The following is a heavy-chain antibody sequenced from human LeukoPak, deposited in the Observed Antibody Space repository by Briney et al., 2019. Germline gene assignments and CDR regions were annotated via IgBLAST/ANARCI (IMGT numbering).Heavy chain of an antibody. V-gene: IGHV1-2*02. Sequence: ASVKVSCKASGYTFTGYYMHWVRQAPGQGLEWMGWINPNSGDTNYAQKFRDRVTMTRDMSIGTAYMELSRLTSDDTAVYFCARGGVYYDYWGQGTLVTVSS. CDR2: INPNSGDT. D-gene: IGHD6-25*01. CDR3: ARGGVYYDY. CDR1: GYTFTGYY. J-gene: IGHJ4*02.